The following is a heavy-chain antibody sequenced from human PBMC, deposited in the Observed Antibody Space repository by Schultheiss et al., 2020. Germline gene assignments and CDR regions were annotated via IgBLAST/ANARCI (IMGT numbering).Heavy chain of an antibody. CDR3: ARGDVDTAMIIDY. D-gene: IGHD5-18*01. Sequence: GGSLRLACAASGFTFDDYGMSWVRQAPGKGLEWVSAISGSGGSTYYADSVKGRFTISRDNSKNTLYLQMNSLRAEDTAVYYCARGDVDTAMIIDYWGQGTLVTVSS. V-gene: IGHV3-23*01. CDR2: ISGSGGST. J-gene: IGHJ4*02. CDR1: GFTFDDYG.